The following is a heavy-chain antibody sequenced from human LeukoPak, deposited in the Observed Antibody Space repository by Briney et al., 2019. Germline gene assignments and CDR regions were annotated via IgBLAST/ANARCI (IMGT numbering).Heavy chain of an antibody. CDR2: VDPSDSNT. CDR3: ARQGRAYCSGTTCYASFWY. CDR1: GYSFTNNW. Sequence: GESLKISCKGSGYSFTNNWISWVRQMPGKGLEWMGRVDPSDSNTHYSPSFQGLATISADKSISTAYLQWTSLKASDTAMYYCARQGRAYCSGTTCYASFWYWGQGTPVTVSS. V-gene: IGHV5-10-1*01. D-gene: IGHD2-2*01. J-gene: IGHJ4*02.